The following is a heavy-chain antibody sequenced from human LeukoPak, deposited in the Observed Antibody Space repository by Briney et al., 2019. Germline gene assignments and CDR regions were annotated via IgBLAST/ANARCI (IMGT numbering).Heavy chain of an antibody. CDR1: GFIFSSYA. Sequence: SGGSLRLSCAASGFIFSSYAMSWVRQVPGEGLEWVSAISSSGDSTYSADSVKGRFTIPRDSSSNTLYLQLNSLRVEDTAVYYCARQLGYCSGGSCYFDFWGQGTLVTVAS. CDR3: ARQLGYCSGGSCYFDF. D-gene: IGHD2-15*01. CDR2: ISSSGDST. V-gene: IGHV3-23*01. J-gene: IGHJ4*02.